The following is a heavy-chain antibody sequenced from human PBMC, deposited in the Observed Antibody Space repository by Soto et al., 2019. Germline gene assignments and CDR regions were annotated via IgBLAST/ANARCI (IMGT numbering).Heavy chain of an antibody. Sequence: PGGSLRLSCAASGFTFSSYWMSWVRQAPGKGLEWVANIKQDGSEKYYVDSVKGRFTISRDNAKNSLYLQMNSLRAEDTAVYYCARDQYCSSTSCYPSYYYGMDVWGQGTTSTVSS. V-gene: IGHV3-7*01. J-gene: IGHJ6*02. CDR1: GFTFSSYW. CDR3: ARDQYCSSTSCYPSYYYGMDV. CDR2: IKQDGSEK. D-gene: IGHD2-2*01.